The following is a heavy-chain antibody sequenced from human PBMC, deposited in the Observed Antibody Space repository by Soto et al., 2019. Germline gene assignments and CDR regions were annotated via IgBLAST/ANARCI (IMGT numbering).Heavy chain of an antibody. CDR1: GFGFSYYG. V-gene: IGHV3-48*01. J-gene: IGHJ6*03. Sequence: GGSLRLSCAASGFGFSYYGMKWVRQAPGKGLEWVSYISTSSSNIYYADSVKGRFTISRDNAKNSLSLQMNSLRAADTAVSYCARETSTGNYYMDVWGKGTTVTVSS. D-gene: IGHD2-2*01. CDR3: ARETSTGNYYMDV. CDR2: ISTSSSNI.